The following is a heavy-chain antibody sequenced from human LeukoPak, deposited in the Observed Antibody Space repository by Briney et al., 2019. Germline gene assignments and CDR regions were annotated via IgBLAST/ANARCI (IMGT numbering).Heavy chain of an antibody. J-gene: IGHJ4*02. Sequence: GGSLRLSCAASGFTFSSYAMNWVRQAPGKGLEWVSAISGSGAITYYPDSVKGRFTISRDNSKNTLYLQMNSLRAEDTAVYYCAIHSSSWYDYFDYWGQGTLVTVSS. CDR3: AIHSSSWYDYFDY. CDR2: ISGSGAIT. CDR1: GFTFSSYA. D-gene: IGHD6-13*01. V-gene: IGHV3-23*01.